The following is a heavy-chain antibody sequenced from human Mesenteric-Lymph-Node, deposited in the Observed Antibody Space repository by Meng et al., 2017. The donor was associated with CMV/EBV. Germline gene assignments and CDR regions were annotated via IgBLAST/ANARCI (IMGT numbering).Heavy chain of an antibody. CDR2: IRYDATRK. D-gene: IGHD1-7*01. Sequence: GESLKISCAASGFGFSECGMNWVRRAPGKGLEWVAFIRYDATRKFYADSVRGRFTISRDNSKNTLYLDMNSLRVEDTAVYFCAKDPYLLGTFWGPGTMVTVSS. V-gene: IGHV3-30*02. CDR1: GFGFSECG. J-gene: IGHJ3*01. CDR3: AKDPYLLGTF.